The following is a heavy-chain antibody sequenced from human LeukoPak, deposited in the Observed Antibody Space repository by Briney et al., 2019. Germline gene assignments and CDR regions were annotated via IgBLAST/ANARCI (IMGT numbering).Heavy chain of an antibody. V-gene: IGHV4-59*01. J-gene: IGHJ4*02. D-gene: IGHD4-17*01. CDR2: IYYSGST. Sequence: SATLSLTWTVAGGSISSYYCSWVRQPPGKGLEWIGYIYYSGSTNYKPSLKSRVPISVDTSKNQFSLKLSSVTAADTAVYYCAINPDCGDYPSYWGQGTLVTASS. CDR1: GGSISSYY. CDR3: AINPDCGDYPSY.